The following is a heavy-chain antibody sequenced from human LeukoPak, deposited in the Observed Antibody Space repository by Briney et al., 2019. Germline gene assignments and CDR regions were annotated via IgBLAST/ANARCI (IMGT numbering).Heavy chain of an antibody. J-gene: IGHJ6*04. V-gene: IGHV1-18*04. Sequence: ASVKVSCKASGYTFTSYGISWVRQAPGQGLEWMGWISAYNGNTNYAQKLQGRVTMTTDTSTSTAYMELRSLRSDDTAVYYCARAGQYIGSGYPYYYGMDVWGKGTTVTVSS. CDR3: ARAGQYIGSGYPYYYGMDV. D-gene: IGHD5-12*01. CDR1: GYTFTSYG. CDR2: ISAYNGNT.